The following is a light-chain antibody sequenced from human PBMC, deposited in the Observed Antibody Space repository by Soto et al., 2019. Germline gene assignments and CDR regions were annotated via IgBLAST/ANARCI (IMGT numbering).Light chain of an antibody. V-gene: IGLV2-23*02. CDR3: CSYAGSSTFHV. Sequence: QSVLTQPASVSGSPGQSITISCTGTSSDVGSYNLVSWYQQHPGKAPKLMIYEVSKRPSGVSNRFSGSKSGNTASLTISGLQAEDEADYYCCSYAGSSTFHVFGNGTKVTV. CDR1: SSDVGSYNL. CDR2: EVS. J-gene: IGLJ1*01.